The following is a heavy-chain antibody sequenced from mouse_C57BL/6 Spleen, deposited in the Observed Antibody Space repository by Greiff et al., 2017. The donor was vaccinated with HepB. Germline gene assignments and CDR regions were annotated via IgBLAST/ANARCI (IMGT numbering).Heavy chain of an antibody. CDR1: GYAFSSSW. Sequence: QVQLKQSGPELVKPGASVKISCKASGYAFSSSWMNWVKQRPGKGLEWIGRSYPGDGDTNYNGKFKGKATLTADKSSSTAYMQLSSLTSEDSAVYFCARSGHSGYFDYWGQGTTLTVAS. CDR2: SYPGDGDT. CDR3: ARSGHSGYFDY. J-gene: IGHJ2*01. V-gene: IGHV1-82*01.